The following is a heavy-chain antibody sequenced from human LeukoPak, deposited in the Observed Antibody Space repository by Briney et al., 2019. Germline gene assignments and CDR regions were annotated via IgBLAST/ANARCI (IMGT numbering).Heavy chain of an antibody. D-gene: IGHD3-22*01. CDR1: GYSFTSYW. CDR2: IYPGDSDT. V-gene: IGHV5-51*01. J-gene: IGHJ4*02. Sequence: GESLKISCKGSGYSFTSYWIGWVRQMPGKGLEWMGIIYPGDSDTRYSPSFQGQVTISADKSISTAYLQWSSLKASDTAMYYCAAGHGDYYDSSEQFDYWGQGTLVTVPS. CDR3: AAGHGDYYDSSEQFDY.